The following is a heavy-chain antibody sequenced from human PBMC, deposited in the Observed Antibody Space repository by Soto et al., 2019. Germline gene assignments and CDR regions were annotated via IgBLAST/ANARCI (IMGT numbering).Heavy chain of an antibody. Sequence: QIQLVQSGAEVKKPGASVKVSCKASGYTFTSYAISWIRQAPGQGLEWMGWISAYNGKTNYAQRLQGRVTMTTDTSTSTAYMELRTLRSDDTAVYYCARDSPAWGAAPVYWGQGTLVTVSS. CDR2: ISAYNGKT. J-gene: IGHJ4*02. CDR3: ARDSPAWGAAPVY. V-gene: IGHV1-18*04. D-gene: IGHD1-26*01. CDR1: GYTFTSYA.